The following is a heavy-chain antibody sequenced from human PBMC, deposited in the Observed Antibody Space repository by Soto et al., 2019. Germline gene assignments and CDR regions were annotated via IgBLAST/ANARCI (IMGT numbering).Heavy chain of an antibody. CDR3: GSLASYGDPNFDS. Sequence: SETLSLTCTFSSDSISSSRWWGWVRQPPGKGLEWIGEISHSGITDYNPSLQNRVTISVDKSKNQFSLNLNSVTAADTAVYYCGSLASYGDPNFDSWGQGTLVTVSS. CDR2: ISHSGIT. CDR1: SDSISSSRW. J-gene: IGHJ4*02. V-gene: IGHV4-4*02. D-gene: IGHD4-17*01.